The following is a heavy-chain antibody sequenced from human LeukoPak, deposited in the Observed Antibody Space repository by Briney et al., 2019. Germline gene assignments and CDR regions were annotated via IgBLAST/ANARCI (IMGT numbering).Heavy chain of an antibody. CDR2: ISSSSSTI. J-gene: IGHJ3*02. Sequence: GGSLRLSCAASGFTFSSYSMNWVRQAPGKGLEWDSYISSSSSTIYYADSVKGRFTISRDNAKNSLYLQMNSLRAEDTAVYYCARAGEVPAAIRDAFDIWGQGTMVTVSS. CDR1: GFTFSSYS. D-gene: IGHD2-2*01. V-gene: IGHV3-48*01. CDR3: ARAGEVPAAIRDAFDI.